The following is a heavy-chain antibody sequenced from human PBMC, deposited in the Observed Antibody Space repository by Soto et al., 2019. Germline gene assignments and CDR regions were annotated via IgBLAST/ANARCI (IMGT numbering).Heavy chain of an antibody. CDR1: GFTCNSYR. J-gene: IGHJ4*02. CDR3: ACEYAFTWGNYRSTGPYYFDF. CDR2: ISSSGSII. V-gene: IGHV3-48*01. Sequence: EVQLVQSGGGLVQPGGSLRLACAASGFTCNSYRMNWVRQAPGKGLEWVSYISSSGSIIYYTDSVRGRFTISRDDVENSLSIHMDRLRAEHQAVYYCACEYAFTWGNYRSTGPYYFDFWGQGTPVTVSS. D-gene: IGHD3-16*02.